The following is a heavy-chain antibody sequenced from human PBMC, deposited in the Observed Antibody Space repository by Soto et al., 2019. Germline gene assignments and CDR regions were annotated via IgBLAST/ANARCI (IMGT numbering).Heavy chain of an antibody. CDR3: ARQLATAFDY. V-gene: IGHV1-18*01. Sequence: ASVKVSCKASGYTFTNYNMNWVRQAPGQGLEWMGWISAYNGNTYYAQKFHGRVTLTTDTSTTTVYMELRSLRSDDTALYYCARQLATAFDYWGQGTLVTVSS. CDR2: ISAYNGNT. D-gene: IGHD6-13*01. J-gene: IGHJ4*02. CDR1: GYTFTNYN.